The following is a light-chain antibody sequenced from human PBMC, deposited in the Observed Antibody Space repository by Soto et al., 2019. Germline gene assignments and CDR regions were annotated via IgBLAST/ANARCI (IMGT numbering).Light chain of an antibody. CDR3: QQYGSSPLT. CDR1: QSVTSSY. CDR2: GAS. J-gene: IGKJ1*01. V-gene: IGKV3-20*01. Sequence: EIGLTQSPGTLSLSPGEAATLSCRASQSVTSSYLAWYQQKPGQAPRLLIYGASSRATGIPDRFSGSGSGTDFILTISRLEPEDFAVYYCQQYGSSPLTFGQGTKVEI.